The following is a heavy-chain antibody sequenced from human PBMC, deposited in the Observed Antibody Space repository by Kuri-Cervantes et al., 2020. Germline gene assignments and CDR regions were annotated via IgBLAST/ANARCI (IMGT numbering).Heavy chain of an antibody. D-gene: IGHD1-26*01. V-gene: IGHV4-59*01. CDR2: IYYSGST. CDR3: VRGGTRRIVGTTRAFDI. Sequence: SETLSLTCTVSGGSISSYYWSWIRQPPGKGLEWIGYIYYSGSTNYNPSLKSRVTISVDTSKNQFSLKLSSVTAADTAVYYCVRGGTRRIVGTTRAFDIWGQGTMVTVSS. CDR1: GGSISSYY. J-gene: IGHJ3*02.